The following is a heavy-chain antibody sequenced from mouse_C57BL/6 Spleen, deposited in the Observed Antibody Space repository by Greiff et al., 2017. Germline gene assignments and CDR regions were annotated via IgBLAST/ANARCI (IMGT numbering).Heavy chain of an antibody. CDR1: GFTFSDYY. V-gene: IGHV5-12*01. J-gene: IGHJ4*01. Sequence: EVQVVESGGGLVQPGGSLKLSCAASGFTFSDYYMYWVRQTPEKRLEWVAYISNGGGSTYYPDTVKGRFTISRDNAKNTLYLQMSRLKSEDTAMYYCARNYGSSPYAMDYWGQGTSVTVSS. CDR3: ARNYGSSPYAMDY. D-gene: IGHD1-1*01. CDR2: ISNGGGST.